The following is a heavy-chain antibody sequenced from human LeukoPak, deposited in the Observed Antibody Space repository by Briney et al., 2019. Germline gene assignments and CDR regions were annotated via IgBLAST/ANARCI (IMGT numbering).Heavy chain of an antibody. Sequence: PGRSLRLSCAASGFTFSSYGMHWVRQAPGKGLEWVAVIWYDGSNKYYADSVKGRFTISRDNAKNTLYLQMNSLRAEDTAVYYCAREGVSYSSGWYSIAYYFDYWGQGTLVTVSS. J-gene: IGHJ4*02. CDR2: IWYDGSNK. CDR3: AREGVSYSSGWYSIAYYFDY. CDR1: GFTFSSYG. V-gene: IGHV3-33*01. D-gene: IGHD6-19*01.